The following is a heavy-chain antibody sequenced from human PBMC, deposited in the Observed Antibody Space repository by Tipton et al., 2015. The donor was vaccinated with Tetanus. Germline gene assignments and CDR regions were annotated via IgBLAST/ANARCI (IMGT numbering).Heavy chain of an antibody. V-gene: IGHV4-34*11. CDR1: GGAFSGYL. CDR3: AGDGEKIMTSDRRQRRATNYYYHYGLDV. J-gene: IGHJ6*02. Sequence: TLSLTCAVSGGAFSGYLWNWVRQSPGKGLEWIGNIYHSESANYNPSLKSRVTISVDTSKNQITLTLKSVTAADTALYYCAGDGEKIMTSDRRQRRATNYYYHYGLDVWGQGTTVTVSS. D-gene: IGHD3-10*01. CDR2: IYHSESA.